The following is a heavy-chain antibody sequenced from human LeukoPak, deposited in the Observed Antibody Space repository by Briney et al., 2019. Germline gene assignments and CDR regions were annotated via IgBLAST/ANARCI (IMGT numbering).Heavy chain of an antibody. CDR2: MNPNSGNT. J-gene: IGHJ4*02. CDR1: GYTFTSYA. Sequence: ASVKVSCKASGYTFTSYAMNWVRQAPGQGLEWMGWMNPNSGNTGYAQNFQGRVTMTKSTSISTAYMELSGLRSDDTAVYYCARGKTMIRGIIMTLFDYWGQGSLVTVSS. CDR3: ARGKTMIRGIIMTLFDY. V-gene: IGHV1-8*02. D-gene: IGHD3-10*01.